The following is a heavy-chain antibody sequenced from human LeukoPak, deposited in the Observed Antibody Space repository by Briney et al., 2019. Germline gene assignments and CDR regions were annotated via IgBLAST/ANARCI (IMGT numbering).Heavy chain of an antibody. D-gene: IGHD3-10*01. Sequence: SGTLSLTCAVSGDSISNSHWRSWVRQPPQKGLEWIGVIYHGGSTNFNPSLKSRVTISVDKSNNPFSLRLTTLTAADTAVYYCARGEEHGSGTVHFDCWGQGTLVTAS. CDR1: GDSISNSHW. J-gene: IGHJ4*02. CDR2: IYHGGST. CDR3: ARGEEHGSGTVHFDC. V-gene: IGHV4-4*02.